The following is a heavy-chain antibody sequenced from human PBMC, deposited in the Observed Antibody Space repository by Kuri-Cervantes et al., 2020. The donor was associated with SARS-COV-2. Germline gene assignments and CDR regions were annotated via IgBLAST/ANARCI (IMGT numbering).Heavy chain of an antibody. CDR3: ARGSLWRGGYNSHYYYGMDV. J-gene: IGHJ6*02. CDR1: GFTFSDYY. V-gene: IGHV3-11*06. Sequence: GGSLRLSCAASGFTFSDYYMSWIRQAPGKGLEWVSYISSSSSYTNYADSVKGRFTISRDSAKNSLYLQMNSLRAEDTAVYYCARGSLWRGGYNSHYYYGMDVWGQGTTVTVSS. D-gene: IGHD5-24*01. CDR2: ISSSSSYT.